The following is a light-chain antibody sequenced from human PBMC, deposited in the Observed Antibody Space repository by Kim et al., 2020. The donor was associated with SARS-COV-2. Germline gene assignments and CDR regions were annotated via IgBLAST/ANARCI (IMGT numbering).Light chain of an antibody. CDR2: DAS. V-gene: IGKV3-11*01. CDR3: QQRSNWLWT. CDR1: QIVSSY. J-gene: IGKJ1*01. Sequence: LSPGERATISCRASQIVSSYLAWYQQKPGQAPRLLIYDASNRDTGIPARFSGSGSGTDFTLTISSLEPEDFAVYYCQQRSNWLWTFGQGTKVDIK.